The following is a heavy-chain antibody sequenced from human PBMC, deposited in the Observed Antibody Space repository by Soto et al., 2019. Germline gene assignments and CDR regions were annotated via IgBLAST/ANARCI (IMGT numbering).Heavy chain of an antibody. CDR2: IIGYNGKA. V-gene: IGHV1-18*01. D-gene: IGHD1-26*01. CDR3: ASLLGGATVNYYYYYYGMDV. J-gene: IGHJ6*02. CDR1: GYTFTSYG. Sequence: ASVKVSCKASGYTFTSYGVSWVRQAPGQGLEWLGGIIGYNGKANYAQKFQGRVTITADESTSTAYMELSSLRSEDTAVYYCASLLGGATVNYYYYYYGMDVWGQGTTVTVSS.